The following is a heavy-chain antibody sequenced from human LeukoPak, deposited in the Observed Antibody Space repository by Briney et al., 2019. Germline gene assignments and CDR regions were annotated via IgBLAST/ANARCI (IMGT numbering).Heavy chain of an antibody. D-gene: IGHD2-2*01. J-gene: IGHJ3*02. Sequence: GGSLRLSCAASGFTFTSYWMHWVRQAPGKGLVWVSRINTDGSSINYADSVKGRFTISRDNAKNSLYLQMNSLRAEDTAVYYCARDIVVVPAAIADAFDIWGQGTMVTVSS. CDR2: INTDGSSI. V-gene: IGHV3-74*01. CDR1: GFTFTSYW. CDR3: ARDIVVVPAAIADAFDI.